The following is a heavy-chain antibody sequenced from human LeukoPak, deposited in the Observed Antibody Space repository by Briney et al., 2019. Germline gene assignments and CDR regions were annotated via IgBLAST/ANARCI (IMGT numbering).Heavy chain of an antibody. CDR1: GASITIGAESYH. Sequence: SETLSLTCTVSGASITIGAESYHWGWIRQPPGKGLEWIGTIYYTGISYYNPSLESRVTSSLDTSKNQFSLKLSSVTAADTAVYYCARGWELPIGWFDYWGQGTLVTVSS. CDR3: ARGWELPIGWFDY. D-gene: IGHD1-26*01. V-gene: IGHV4-39*07. J-gene: IGHJ4*02. CDR2: IYYTGIS.